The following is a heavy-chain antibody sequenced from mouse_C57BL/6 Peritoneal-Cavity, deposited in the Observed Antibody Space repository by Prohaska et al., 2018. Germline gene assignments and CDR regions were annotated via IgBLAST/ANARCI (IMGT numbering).Heavy chain of an antibody. CDR1: GIDFSRYW. J-gene: IGHJ2*01. CDR2: INPDSSTI. V-gene: IGHV4-1*01. D-gene: IGHD1-1*01. Sequence: EVKLLQSGGGLVQPGGSLQLSCAASGIDFSRYWMSWVRRAPGKGLEWIGEINPDSSTINYAPSLKDKFIISRDNAKNTLYLQMSKVRSEDTALYYCARQLRGDYFDYWGQGTTLTVSS. CDR3: ARQLRGDYFDY.